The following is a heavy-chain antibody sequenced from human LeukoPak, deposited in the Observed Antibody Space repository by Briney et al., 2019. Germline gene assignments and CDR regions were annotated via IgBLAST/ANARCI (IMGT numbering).Heavy chain of an antibody. CDR2: INPSGGST. J-gene: IGHJ6*03. D-gene: IGHD3-10*01. CDR3: ARNPFVRSGSYIDYYYYMDV. V-gene: IGHV1-46*01. CDR1: GYTFTSYD. Sequence: ASVKVSCKASGYTFTSYDMHWVRQAPGQGLECMGIINPSGGSTSYAQKFQGRVTMTRDMSTSTDYMELSSLRSEDTAVYYCARNPFVRSGSYIDYYYYMDVWGKGTTVTVSS.